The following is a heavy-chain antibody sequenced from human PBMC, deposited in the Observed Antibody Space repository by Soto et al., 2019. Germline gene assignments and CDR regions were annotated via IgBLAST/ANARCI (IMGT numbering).Heavy chain of an antibody. V-gene: IGHV3-30*03. Sequence: PVGSLRLSCAASGFTFSSYGMHWVRQAPGKGLEWVAVISYDGSNKYYADSVKGRFTISRDNSKNTLYLQMNSLRAEDTAVYYCAGEAARPILDQNDYWGQGTLVTVSS. D-gene: IGHD6-6*01. CDR3: AGEAARPILDQNDY. CDR1: GFTFSSYG. CDR2: ISYDGSNK. J-gene: IGHJ4*02.